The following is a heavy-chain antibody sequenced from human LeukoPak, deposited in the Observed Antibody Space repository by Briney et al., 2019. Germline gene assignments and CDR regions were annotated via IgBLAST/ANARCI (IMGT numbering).Heavy chain of an antibody. CDR2: IYYSGST. V-gene: IGHV4-59*01. CDR1: GGSISSYY. J-gene: IGHJ6*03. D-gene: IGHD7-27*01. CDR3: ARVSTDNNWGVTSYYMDV. Sequence: PSETLSLTCTVSGGSISSYYWSWIRQPPGKGLEWMGYIYYSGSTNYNPSLKSRVTISVDTSKTQFSLKLSSVTAADTAVYYCARVSTDNNWGVTSYYMDVWGKGTTVTVSS.